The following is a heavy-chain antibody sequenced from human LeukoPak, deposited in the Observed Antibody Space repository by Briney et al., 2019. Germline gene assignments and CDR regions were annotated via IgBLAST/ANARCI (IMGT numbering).Heavy chain of an antibody. CDR2: ISSLGRSYK. Sequence: GGSLRLSCAASGLTFTFYSMNWVRQAPGKGLDWISSISSLGRSYKYYADSVKGRFTISRDDAKNSLYLQMNSLRADDTAVYYCVRPSIDDYGDCGYWGQGTLVTVSS. J-gene: IGHJ4*02. V-gene: IGHV3-21*01. CDR1: GLTFTFYS. D-gene: IGHD4-17*01. CDR3: VRPSIDDYGDCGY.